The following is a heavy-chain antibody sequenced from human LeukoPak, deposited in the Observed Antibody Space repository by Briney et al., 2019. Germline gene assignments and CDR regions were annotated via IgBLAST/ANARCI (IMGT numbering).Heavy chain of an antibody. CDR3: ARAGYGYYFDY. D-gene: IGHD4-17*01. J-gene: IGHJ4*02. V-gene: IGHV3-48*01. Sequence: GGSLRLSCAASGFTFSSYSMNWVRQAPGKGLEWVSYISSSSSTIYYADSVKGRFTISRDNAKNSLYLQMNSLRAEDTAVYYCARAGYGYYFDYWGQGTLVTGSS. CDR1: GFTFSSYS. CDR2: ISSSSSTI.